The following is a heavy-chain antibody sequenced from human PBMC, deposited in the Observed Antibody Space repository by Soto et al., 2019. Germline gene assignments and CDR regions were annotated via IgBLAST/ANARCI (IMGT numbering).Heavy chain of an antibody. CDR3: AREYTAWPLAYGLDV. CDR1: GFTFSTYS. V-gene: IGHV3-21*01. CDR2: ISSRSDI. D-gene: IGHD2-2*02. J-gene: IGHJ6*02. Sequence: GGSLRLSCVGSGFTFSTYSINWVRQPPGKGLEWVSSISSRSDIYYADSVKGRFTISRDNAKNSVSLQMNSLRAEDTAVYYCAREYTAWPLAYGLDVWGQGTTVTVSS.